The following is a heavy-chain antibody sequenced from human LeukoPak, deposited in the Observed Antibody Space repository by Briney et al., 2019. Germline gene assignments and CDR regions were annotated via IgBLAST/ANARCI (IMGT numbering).Heavy chain of an antibody. CDR3: AKPGGGSYFTHNCFDP. J-gene: IGHJ5*02. V-gene: IGHV3-23*01. CDR1: GFTFSSYA. CDR2: ISDSGGST. Sequence: GGSLRLSCAASGFTFSSYAMSWVRQAPGKGLEWVPTISDSGGSTFYADSVKGRFTISRDNSKNTLYLQMNSLRAEDTAVYYCAKPGGGSYFTHNCFDPWGRGALVTVSS. D-gene: IGHD1-26*01.